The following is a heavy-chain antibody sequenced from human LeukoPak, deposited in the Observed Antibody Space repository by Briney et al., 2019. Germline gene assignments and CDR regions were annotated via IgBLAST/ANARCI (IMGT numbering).Heavy chain of an antibody. CDR2: IYYSGST. D-gene: IGHD1-14*01. CDR1: GGSISSYY. V-gene: IGHV4-59*03. J-gene: IGHJ4*02. CDR3: ATTGSGYPPYY. Sequence: SETLSLTCTVSGGSISSYYWNWLRQPPGKGLEWIGYIYYSGSTKYNPSLKSRVTISVDTSKNQFSLYLSSVTAADTAVYYCATTGSGYPPYYWGQGTLVTVSS.